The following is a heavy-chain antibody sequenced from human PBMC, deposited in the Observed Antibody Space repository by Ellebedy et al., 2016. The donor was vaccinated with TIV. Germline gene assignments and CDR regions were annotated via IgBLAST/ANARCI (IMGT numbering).Heavy chain of an antibody. CDR1: GGSFSGYY. V-gene: IGHV4-34*01. CDR3: ARTRIVVVRRAFDI. Sequence: MPSETLSLTCAVYGGSFSGYYWSWIRQPPGKGLEWIGEINHSGSTNYNPSLKSRVTISVDTSKNQFSLKLSSVTAADTAVYYCARTRIVVVRRAFDIWGQGTMVTASS. CDR2: INHSGST. D-gene: IGHD2-21*01. J-gene: IGHJ3*02.